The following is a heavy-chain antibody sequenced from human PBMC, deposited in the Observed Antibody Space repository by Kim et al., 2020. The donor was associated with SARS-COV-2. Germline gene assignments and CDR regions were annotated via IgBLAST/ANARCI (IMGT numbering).Heavy chain of an antibody. J-gene: IGHJ4*02. D-gene: IGHD3-22*01. Sequence: KGRFTISRDNAKNSLYLQMNSLRAEDTAVYYCARDLLNYHDSSGYYPVGYWGQGTLVTVSS. V-gene: IGHV3-11*01. CDR3: ARDLLNYHDSSGYYPVGY.